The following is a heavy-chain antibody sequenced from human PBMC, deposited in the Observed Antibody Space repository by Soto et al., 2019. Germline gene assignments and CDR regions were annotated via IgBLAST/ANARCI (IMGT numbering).Heavy chain of an antibody. V-gene: IGHV4-61*08. CDR2: IYYSGST. CDR1: GGSISSGGCY. CDR3: ARANRVTPYYDFWSGYYSDPV. D-gene: IGHD3-3*01. J-gene: IGHJ6*02. Sequence: SETLSLTCTVAGGSISSGGCYWSWIRQPPGKGLEWIGYIYYSGSTNYNPSLKSRVTISVDTSKNQFSLKLSSVTAADTAVYYCARANRVTPYYDFWSGYYSDPVWGQGTTVTVSS.